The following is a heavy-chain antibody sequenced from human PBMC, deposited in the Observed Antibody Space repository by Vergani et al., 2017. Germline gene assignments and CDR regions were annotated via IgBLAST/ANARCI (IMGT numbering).Heavy chain of an antibody. CDR2: ISGSGGST. D-gene: IGHD1-26*01. Sequence: EVQLVESGGGLVKPGGSLRLSCAASGFTFSSYSMNWVRQAPGKGLEWVSAISGSGGSTYYADSVKGRFTISRDNSKNTLYLQMNSLRAEDTAVYYCAKDLTGGSYLGGIDYWGQGTLVTVSS. V-gene: IGHV3-23*04. CDR1: GFTFSSYS. CDR3: AKDLTGGSYLGGIDY. J-gene: IGHJ4*02.